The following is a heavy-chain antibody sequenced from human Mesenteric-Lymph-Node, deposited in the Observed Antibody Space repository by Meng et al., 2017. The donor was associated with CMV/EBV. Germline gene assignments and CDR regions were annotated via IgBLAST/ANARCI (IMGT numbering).Heavy chain of an antibody. CDR2: INHSGST. Sequence: ESLKISCAVYGGSFSGYYWSWIRQPPGKGLEWIGEINHSGSTNYNPSLKSRVTISVDTSKNQFSLKLSSVTAADTAVYYCARGKRIVVVVAAPHNWFDPWGQGTLVTVSS. D-gene: IGHD2-15*01. CDR1: GGSFSGYY. CDR3: ARGKRIVVVVAAPHNWFDP. J-gene: IGHJ5*02. V-gene: IGHV4-34*01.